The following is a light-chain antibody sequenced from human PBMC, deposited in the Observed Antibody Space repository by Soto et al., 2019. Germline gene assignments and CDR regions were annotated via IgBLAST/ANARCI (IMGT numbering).Light chain of an antibody. CDR1: QSVSSSY. V-gene: IGKV3-20*01. J-gene: IGKJ1*01. CDR2: RTS. Sequence: EIVLTQSPGTLSLSPGERATLSCRASQSVSSSYLAWYQQKPGQAPRLLIYRTSNRATGIPDRFSGSGSGTDFTLTISRLEPEDFAVYWCQQYDNWPPWTFGQGTKVEIK. CDR3: QQYDNWPPWT.